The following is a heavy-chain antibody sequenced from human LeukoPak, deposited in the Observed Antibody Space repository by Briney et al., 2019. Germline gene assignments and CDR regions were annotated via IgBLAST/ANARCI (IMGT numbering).Heavy chain of an antibody. CDR3: ARDRGITGTRTLFDP. Sequence: SVKVSCKASGGTFSSYAISWVRQAPGQGLEWMGGIIPIFGTANYAQKFQGRVTITASESTSTAYMELSSLRSEDTAVYYCARDRGITGTRTLFDPWGQGTLVTVSS. V-gene: IGHV1-69*13. CDR1: GGTFSSYA. J-gene: IGHJ5*02. CDR2: IIPIFGTA. D-gene: IGHD1-20*01.